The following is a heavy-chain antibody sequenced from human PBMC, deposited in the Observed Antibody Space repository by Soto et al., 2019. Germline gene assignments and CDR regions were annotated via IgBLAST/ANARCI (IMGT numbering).Heavy chain of an antibody. V-gene: IGHV3-53*01. J-gene: IGHJ6*02. CDR2: IYSGGVT. Sequence: GGSLSLSCAAAGITVKNYQMNWGRQAPGKGLEWVSVIYSGGVTYYPDSVKGRFTTIRDTSKNTVYLQMNSLRADDTAMYYCARDPSTTGYYGLDVWGQGTTVTVSS. CDR1: GITVKNYQ. CDR3: ARDPSTTGYYGLDV.